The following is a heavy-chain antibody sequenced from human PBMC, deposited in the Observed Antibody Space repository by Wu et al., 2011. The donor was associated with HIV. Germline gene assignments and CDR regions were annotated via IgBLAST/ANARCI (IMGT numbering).Heavy chain of an antibody. J-gene: IGHJ4*02. Sequence: QVQLVQSGAEVKKPGSSVKVSCKASGGTFSSYAISWVRQAPGQGLEWMGGIIPIFGAANYAQKFQGRVTITTHESTTTAYMQLSSLRSEDTAVYYCARGKVGARQFDYWGQGTLVTVSS. D-gene: IGHD1-26*01. CDR1: GGTFSSYA. CDR2: IIPIFGAA. V-gene: IGHV1-69*05. CDR3: ARGKVGARQFDY.